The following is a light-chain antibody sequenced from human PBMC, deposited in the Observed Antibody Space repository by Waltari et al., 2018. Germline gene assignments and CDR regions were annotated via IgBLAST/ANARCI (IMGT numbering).Light chain of an antibody. CDR3: QRYNDYSTWT. CDR2: GAS. V-gene: IGKV1-5*03. Sequence: DIQMTQSPSTLSASVGDRVTITCRASQSISNWLAWYQQKPGKAPKVLIYGASSLESGVPSRFRGSGSGTEFTLTISSLQPDDFATYYCQRYNDYSTWTFGQGTKVEIK. J-gene: IGKJ1*01. CDR1: QSISNW.